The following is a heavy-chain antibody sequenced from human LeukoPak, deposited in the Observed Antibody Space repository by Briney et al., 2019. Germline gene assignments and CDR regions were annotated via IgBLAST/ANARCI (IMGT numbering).Heavy chain of an antibody. CDR3: AREIRSGSYPYYFAY. V-gene: IGHV3-7*01. CDR2: IKQDGSEK. CDR1: GFTFSSYG. J-gene: IGHJ4*02. Sequence: PGRSLRLSCAASGFTFSSYGMHWVRQAPGKGLEWVANIKQDGSEKYYVDSVKGRFTISRDNAKNSLYLQMNSLRAEDTAVYYCAREIRSGSYPYYFAYWGQGTLVTVSS. D-gene: IGHD1-26*01.